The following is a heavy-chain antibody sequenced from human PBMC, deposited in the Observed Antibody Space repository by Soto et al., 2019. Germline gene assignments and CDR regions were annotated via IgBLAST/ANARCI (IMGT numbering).Heavy chain of an antibody. D-gene: IGHD3-10*01. CDR1: GGSISSYY. J-gene: IGHJ4*02. CDR3: ARATIYGSGNYYFDY. CDR2: IYYSGRT. Sequence: QVQLQESGPGLVKPSETLSLTCTVSGGSISSYYWSWILQPPGKGLEWIGYIYYSGRTNYNPSLKSRVTISVDTSMNPFSLTVSSVTAADTAVYYCARATIYGSGNYYFDYWGQGTLVTVSS. V-gene: IGHV4-59*01.